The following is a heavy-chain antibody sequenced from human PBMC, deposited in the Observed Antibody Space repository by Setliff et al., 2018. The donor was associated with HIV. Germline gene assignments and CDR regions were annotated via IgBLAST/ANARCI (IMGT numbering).Heavy chain of an antibody. Sequence: GGSLRLSCAASGLIFSSYWMSWVRQAPGKGLEWVANIKQDGSEKYYVDSVKGRFTISRDNAKNSLYLQMISLRAEDTAVYYCATAGGTYWGQGTLVTVSS. CDR2: IKQDGSEK. J-gene: IGHJ4*02. V-gene: IGHV3-7*03. CDR3: ATAGGTY. D-gene: IGHD1-7*01. CDR1: GLIFSSYW.